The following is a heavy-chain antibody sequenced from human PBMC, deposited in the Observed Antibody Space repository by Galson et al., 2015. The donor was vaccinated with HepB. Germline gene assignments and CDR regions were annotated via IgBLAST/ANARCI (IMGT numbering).Heavy chain of an antibody. CDR1: GDPISSYY. J-gene: IGHJ5*02. Sequence: ETLSLTCTVSGDPISSYYWSWIRQPPGKGLEWIGYIYFSGRTVYNPSLKSRIIMSLDTSKNQLSLKLSSTTAADTAVYYCARVLSLDTVTFLSTAHIFDPWGQGTLVTVSS. CDR3: ARVLSLDTVTFLSTAHIFDP. V-gene: IGHV4-59*12. D-gene: IGHD4-17*01. CDR2: IYFSGRT.